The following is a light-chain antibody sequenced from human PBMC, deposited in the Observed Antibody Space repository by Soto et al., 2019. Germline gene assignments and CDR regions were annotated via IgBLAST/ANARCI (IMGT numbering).Light chain of an antibody. J-gene: IGKJ2*01. Sequence: EIVLTQSPGTLSLSPGERATLSCRASQSVSSSYLGWYQQKSGQAPRLLIYGASSRATGIRDRFSGSGSGTDFTLTISRLEPEDFAVYYCQRYGSSPLYTFGQGIKLEIK. V-gene: IGKV3-20*01. CDR2: GAS. CDR3: QRYGSSPLYT. CDR1: QSVSSSY.